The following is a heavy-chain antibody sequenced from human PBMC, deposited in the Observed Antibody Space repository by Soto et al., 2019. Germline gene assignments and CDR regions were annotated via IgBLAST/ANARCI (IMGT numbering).Heavy chain of an antibody. V-gene: IGHV4-31*03. J-gene: IGHJ3*02. D-gene: IGHD3-22*01. CDR3: ASGRRYYDSSGYYFDAFDI. CDR2: IYYSGST. CDR1: GGSISSGGYY. Sequence: PSKTLSLTCTVSGGSISSGGYYWSWIRQHPGKGLEWIGYIYYSGSTYYNPSLKSRVTISVDTSKNQFSLKLSSVTAADTAVYYCASGRRYYDSSGYYFDAFDIWGQGTMVTVSS.